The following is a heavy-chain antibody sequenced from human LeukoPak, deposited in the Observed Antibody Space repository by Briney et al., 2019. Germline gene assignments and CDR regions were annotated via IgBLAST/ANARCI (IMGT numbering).Heavy chain of an antibody. CDR2: IYSGGST. D-gene: IGHD6-19*01. Sequence: PGGSLRLSCAASGFTVSSNYMSWVRQAPGKGLEWVSIIYSGGSTYYADSVKGRFTISRDNSKNTLYLQMNSLRAEDTAVYYCAKDSGSGWSQYYFDYWGQGTLVTVSS. CDR3: AKDSGSGWSQYYFDY. J-gene: IGHJ4*02. CDR1: GFTVSSNY. V-gene: IGHV3-66*02.